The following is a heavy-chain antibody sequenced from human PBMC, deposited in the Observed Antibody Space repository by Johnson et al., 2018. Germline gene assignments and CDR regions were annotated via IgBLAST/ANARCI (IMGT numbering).Heavy chain of an antibody. CDR3: ARDRRLDSSVYYWSFPQHDAFDI. V-gene: IGHV3-11*04. CDR1: GFTFSDYY. Sequence: QVQLVQSGGGVVQPGRSLRLSCAASGFTFSDYYMSWIRQAPGKGLEWVSYISSSSSTIYYADSVKGRFTISRDNAKNSLFLQMNSLRDEDTALYYCARDRRLDSSVYYWSFPQHDAFDIWGQGTMVTVSS. J-gene: IGHJ3*02. CDR2: ISSSSSTI. D-gene: IGHD3-22*01.